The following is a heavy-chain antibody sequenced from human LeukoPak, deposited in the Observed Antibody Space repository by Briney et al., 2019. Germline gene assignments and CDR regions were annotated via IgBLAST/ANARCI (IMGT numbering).Heavy chain of an antibody. D-gene: IGHD3-22*01. CDR2: INPNSGGT. CDR1: GYTFTGYY. J-gene: IGHJ4*02. CDR3: ARAIDYYDSSGVDY. Sequence: ASVKVSCKASGYTFTGYYMHWVRQAPGQGLEWMGWINPNSGGTNYAQKLQGRVTMTRDASISTAYMELSRLRSDDTAVYYCARAIDYYDSSGVDYWGQGTLVTVSS. V-gene: IGHV1-2*02.